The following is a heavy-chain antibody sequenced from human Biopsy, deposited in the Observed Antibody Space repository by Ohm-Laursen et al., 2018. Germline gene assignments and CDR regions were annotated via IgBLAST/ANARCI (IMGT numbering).Heavy chain of an antibody. D-gene: IGHD2-21*02. J-gene: IGHJ6*02. Sequence: GTLSLTWAVFGGSFSGYYWSWIRQPPGKGLEWIGEINHSGSTNNNPSLKSRVTISVDTSKNQFPLKVSSVTAADTAVYYCARGRGYCGGDCYPTYYYNYGMDVWGQGTTVTVSS. CDR3: ARGRGYCGGDCYPTYYYNYGMDV. V-gene: IGHV4-34*01. CDR1: GGSFSGYY. CDR2: INHSGST.